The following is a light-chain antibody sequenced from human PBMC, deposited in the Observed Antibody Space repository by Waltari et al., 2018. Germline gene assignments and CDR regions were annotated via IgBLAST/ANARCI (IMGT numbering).Light chain of an antibody. J-gene: IGKJ4*01. CDR2: GSS. Sequence: EIVLTQSPGTLSLSPGDRATPSCRASQSGSGDFLAWFQQKPGQAPRLLISGSSSRATGIPDRFSGSGSGTDFTLTISRLEPEDFAVYYCQQYGYSRSTFGGGTKVEIK. CDR1: QSGSGDF. V-gene: IGKV3-20*01. CDR3: QQYGYSRST.